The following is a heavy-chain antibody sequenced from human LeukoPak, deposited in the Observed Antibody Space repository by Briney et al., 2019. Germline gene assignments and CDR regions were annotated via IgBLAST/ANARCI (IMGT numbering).Heavy chain of an antibody. Sequence: GGSLRLSCAASGFTFSSYSMNWVRQAPGKGLEWVSSISSSSSYIYYADSVKGRFTISRDNAKNSLYLQMNSLRAEDTAVYYCACSLGVLSLSGDYWGQGTLVTVSS. CDR3: ACSLGVLSLSGDY. CDR1: GFTFSSYS. J-gene: IGHJ4*02. D-gene: IGHD3-16*02. CDR2: ISSSSSYI. V-gene: IGHV3-21*01.